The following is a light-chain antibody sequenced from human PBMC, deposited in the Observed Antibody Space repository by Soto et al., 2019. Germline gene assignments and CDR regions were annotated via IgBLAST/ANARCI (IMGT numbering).Light chain of an antibody. V-gene: IGKV1-5*03. CDR1: QSIDNW. J-gene: IGKJ2*01. CDR3: QQYNTYSYT. CDR2: EAS. Sequence: ILLTQSPSTLSASVGDRVTITCRASQSIDNWLAWYQQKPGKAPKLLIHEASSLESGVPSRFSGSGYGTEFTLTISSLQPDDFATYYCQQYNTYSYTFGQGTKVDIK.